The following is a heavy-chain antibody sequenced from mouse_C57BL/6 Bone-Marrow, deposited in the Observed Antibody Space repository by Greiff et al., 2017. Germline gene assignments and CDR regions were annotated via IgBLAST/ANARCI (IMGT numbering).Heavy chain of an antibody. CDR2: IYPRSGNT. CDR3: ADYYGSSYWYFDV. Sequence: QVQLQQSGAELARPGASVKLSCKASGYTFTSYGISWVKQRTGQGLEWIGEIYPRSGNTYYNEKFKGKATLTADKSSSTAYMELRSLTSEDSAVYFCADYYGSSYWYFDVWGTGTTVTVSP. J-gene: IGHJ1*03. CDR1: GYTFTSYG. V-gene: IGHV1-81*01. D-gene: IGHD1-1*01.